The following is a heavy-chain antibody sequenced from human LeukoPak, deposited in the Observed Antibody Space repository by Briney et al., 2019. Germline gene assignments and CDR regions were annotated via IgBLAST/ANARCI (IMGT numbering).Heavy chain of an antibody. V-gene: IGHV4-39*07. Sequence: SETLSLTCTVSGGSISSSSYYWGWIRQPPGKGLEWIGSIYYSGDTYYNPSLKSRVTISVDTSKNQVSLKLSFVTAADTAVYYCARGLVVVAATPVWFDPWGQGTLVRLL. CDR1: GGSISSSSYY. CDR3: ARGLVVVAATPVWFDP. CDR2: IYYSGDT. D-gene: IGHD2-15*01. J-gene: IGHJ5*02.